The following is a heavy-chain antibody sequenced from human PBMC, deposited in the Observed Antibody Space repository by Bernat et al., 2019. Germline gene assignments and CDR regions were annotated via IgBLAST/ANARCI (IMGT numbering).Heavy chain of an antibody. V-gene: IGHV4-39*01. J-gene: IGHJ4*02. Sequence: QLQLQESGPGLVKPSETLSLTCTVSGGSISSSSYYWGWIRQPPGKGLEWIGSIYYSGSPYYNPSLKSRVTISVDTSKNQFSLKLSSVTAADTAVYYCARPFGPPHSSGWYRWGQGTLVTVSS. CDR3: ARPFGPPHSSGWYR. CDR1: GGSISSSSYY. CDR2: IYYSGSP. D-gene: IGHD6-19*01.